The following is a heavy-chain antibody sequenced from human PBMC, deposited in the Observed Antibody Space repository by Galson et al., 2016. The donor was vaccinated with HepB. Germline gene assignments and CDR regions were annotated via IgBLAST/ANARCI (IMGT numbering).Heavy chain of an antibody. CDR1: GFTFSSYW. Sequence: FLRLSCAASGFTFSSYWMHWVRQVPGKGLVMVARTNTDGSDTGYADSVKGRFTISRDNAKNTLYLQMNTLRAEDTAVYYCARDYLTYTGSYLYSWGQGTLVTVSS. CDR2: TNTDGSDT. J-gene: IGHJ4*02. V-gene: IGHV3-74*01. D-gene: IGHD1-26*01. CDR3: ARDYLTYTGSYLYS.